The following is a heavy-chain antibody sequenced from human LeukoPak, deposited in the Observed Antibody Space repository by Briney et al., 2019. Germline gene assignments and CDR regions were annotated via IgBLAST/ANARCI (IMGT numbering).Heavy chain of an antibody. V-gene: IGHV1-18*01. CDR3: AREGMSSSWHDAFDI. D-gene: IGHD6-13*01. CDR1: AYSFTKNG. J-gene: IGHJ3*02. CDR2: ISAYKGNT. Sequence: ASVKVSCNASAYSFTKNGISWVRHAPGQGLELKGWISAYKGNTKYAQKYQGRVTMTTDTSTSTDYMELRSRRSEDTALYYCAREGMSSSWHDAFDIWGQGTLVIVSS.